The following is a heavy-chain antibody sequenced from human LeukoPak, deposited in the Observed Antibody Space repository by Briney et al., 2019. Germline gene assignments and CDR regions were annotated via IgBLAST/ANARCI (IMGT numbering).Heavy chain of an antibody. Sequence: SETLSLTCTVSGGSISSFYWTWVRQPAGKGLEWTGRVDTSGSTHYNPSLKGRVTMSLDTSKYQFSLRLSSVTVADTAVYYCARGLGGAYYYMDVWGKGTTVTVSS. V-gene: IGHV4-4*07. CDR3: ARGLGGAYYYMDV. CDR2: VDTSGST. CDR1: GGSISSFY. J-gene: IGHJ6*03. D-gene: IGHD3-16*01.